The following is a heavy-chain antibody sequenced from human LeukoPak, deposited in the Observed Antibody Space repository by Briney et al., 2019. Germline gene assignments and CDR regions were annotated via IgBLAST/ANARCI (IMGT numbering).Heavy chain of an antibody. CDR3: AREAEGNDY. J-gene: IGHJ4*02. V-gene: IGHV3-30*03. D-gene: IGHD2-15*01. CDR2: ISYDGINK. CDR1: GFTFSSNG. Sequence: GRSLRLSCAAAGFTFSSNGIHWVRQAPGKGLEWVAVISYDGINKYYADSVKGRFTISRDNSKNTLYLQMNSLRAEDTAVYYCAREAEGNDYWGQGTLVTVSS.